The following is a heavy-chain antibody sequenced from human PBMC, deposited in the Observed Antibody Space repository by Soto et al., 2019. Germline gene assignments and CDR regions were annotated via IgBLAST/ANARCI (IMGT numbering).Heavy chain of an antibody. CDR3: ARGAGTEYYYYGMDV. CDR1: GFTFSSYS. D-gene: IGHD6-13*01. J-gene: IGHJ6*02. Sequence: GGSLRLSCAASGFTFSSYSMNWVRQAPGKGLEWVSSISSSSSYIYYADSVKSRFTISRDNAKNSLYLQMNSLRAEDTAVYYCARGAGTEYYYYGMDVWGQGTTVTVSS. CDR2: ISSSSSYI. V-gene: IGHV3-21*01.